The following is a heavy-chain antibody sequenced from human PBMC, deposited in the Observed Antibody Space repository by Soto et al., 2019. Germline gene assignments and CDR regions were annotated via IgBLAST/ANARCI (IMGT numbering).Heavy chain of an antibody. CDR1: GFTFSSYG. CDR3: AKALGELSPESYDH. J-gene: IGHJ4*02. CDR2: ISYDGSNQ. V-gene: IGHV3-30*18. D-gene: IGHD3-16*02. Sequence: QVQLVESGGGVVQPGRSLRLSCAASGFTFSSYGMHWVRQAPGKGLEWVAIISYDGSNQYYADSVKGRFTISRDNSKNTLSLQLNRLRAEDTAVYYCAKALGELSPESYDHWGQGVLVTVSS.